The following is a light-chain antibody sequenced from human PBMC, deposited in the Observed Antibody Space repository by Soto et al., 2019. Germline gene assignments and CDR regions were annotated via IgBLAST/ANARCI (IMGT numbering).Light chain of an antibody. CDR3: QQSYSTPPLT. V-gene: IGKV1-39*01. CDR2: VAS. Sequence: DIQMTQSPSSLSASVGDRVTITCRASQNINNYLNWYQQKPGTAPKLLIYVASSLQSGVPSSFSGSGSGTDFTLTISSLQPEDFATYYCQQSYSTPPLTFGGGTKVEIK. CDR1: QNINNY. J-gene: IGKJ4*01.